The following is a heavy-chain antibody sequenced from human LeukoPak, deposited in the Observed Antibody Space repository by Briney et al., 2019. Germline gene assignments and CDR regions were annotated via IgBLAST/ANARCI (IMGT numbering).Heavy chain of an antibody. Sequence: SETLSLTCTVSGGSISSSSYYWGWIRQPPGKGLEWIGSIYYSGSTYYNPSLKSRVTISVDTSKNQFSLKLSSVTAADTAVYYCARGVNCSGGSCYSGMYFDYWGQGTLVTVSS. J-gene: IGHJ4*02. D-gene: IGHD2-15*01. CDR1: GGSISSSSYY. V-gene: IGHV4-39*07. CDR3: ARGVNCSGGSCYSGMYFDY. CDR2: IYYSGST.